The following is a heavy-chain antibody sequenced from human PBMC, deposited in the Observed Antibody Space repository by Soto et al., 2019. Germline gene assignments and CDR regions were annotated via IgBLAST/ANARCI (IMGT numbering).Heavy chain of an antibody. CDR2: ISAYNGNT. V-gene: IGHV1-18*01. J-gene: IGHJ4*02. CDR1: GYTFTSYG. Sequence: ASVKVSCKASGYTFTSYGISWVRQAPGQGLEWMGWISAYNGNTNYAQKLQGRVTMTTDTSTSTAYMELRSLGSDDTAVYYCARPPRYCSSTSCSNVLDEWGQGTLVPVSS. CDR3: ARPPRYCSSTSCSNVLDE. D-gene: IGHD2-2*01.